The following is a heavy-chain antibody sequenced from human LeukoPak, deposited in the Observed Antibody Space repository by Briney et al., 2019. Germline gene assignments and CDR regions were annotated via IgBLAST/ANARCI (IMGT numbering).Heavy chain of an antibody. CDR1: GGSNSSYS. CDR3: VSSYGGYVLDY. V-gene: IGHV4-59*01. D-gene: IGHD5-12*01. J-gene: IGHJ4*02. Sequence: PSETLSLTCTVSGGSNSSYSWNWIRQSPGKGLEWIGRVYHSGSINYNPSLKSRVTISVDTSKNQFSLNLSSVTAADTAVYYCVSSYGGYVLDYWGQGTLVIVSS. CDR2: VYHSGSI.